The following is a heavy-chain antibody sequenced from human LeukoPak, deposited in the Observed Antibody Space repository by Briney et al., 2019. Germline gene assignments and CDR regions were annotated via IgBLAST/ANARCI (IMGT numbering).Heavy chain of an antibody. CDR2: ISYDGSNK. J-gene: IGHJ5*02. V-gene: IGHV3-30*03. CDR3: ARGPPLFDP. CDR1: GFTFSSYG. Sequence: PGRSLRLSCAASGFTFSSYGMHWVRQALGKGLEWVAVISYDGSNKYYADSVKGRFTISRDNSKKTLYLQMNSLRAEDTAVYYCARGPPLFDPWGQGTLVAVSS.